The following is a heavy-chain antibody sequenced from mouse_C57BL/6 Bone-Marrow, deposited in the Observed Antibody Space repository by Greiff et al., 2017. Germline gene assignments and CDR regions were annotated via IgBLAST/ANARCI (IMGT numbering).Heavy chain of an antibody. CDR1: GFTFSSYA. V-gene: IGHV5-4*01. Sequence: DVKLVESGGGLVKPGGSLKLSCAASGFTFSSYAMSWVRQTPEKRLEWVATISDGGSYTYYPDNVKGRFTISRDNAKNNLYLQMSHLKSEDTAMYYCARDREFITTVVAPFAYWGQGTLVTVSA. CDR3: ARDREFITTVVAPFAY. CDR2: ISDGGSYT. D-gene: IGHD1-1*01. J-gene: IGHJ3*01.